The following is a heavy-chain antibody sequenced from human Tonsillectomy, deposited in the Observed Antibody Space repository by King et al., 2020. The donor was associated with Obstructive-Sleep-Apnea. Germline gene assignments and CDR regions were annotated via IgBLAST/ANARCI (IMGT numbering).Heavy chain of an antibody. Sequence: VQLVESGGGLVKPGGSLRLSCAASGFTFSSYSMNWVRQAPGKGLEWVSSISSSSSYIYYADSVKGRFTIARDNAKNSLYLQMNSRRAEDTAVYYCARDSASGYYDSSGYYYDYWGQGTLVTVSS. CDR3: ARDSASGYYDSSGYYYDY. J-gene: IGHJ4*02. CDR1: GFTFSSYS. CDR2: ISSSSSYI. D-gene: IGHD3-22*01. V-gene: IGHV3-21*01.